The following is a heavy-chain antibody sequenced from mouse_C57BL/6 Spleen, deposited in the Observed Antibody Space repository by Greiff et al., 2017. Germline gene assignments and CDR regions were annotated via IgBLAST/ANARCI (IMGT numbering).Heavy chain of an antibody. CDR2: INPSTGGT. CDR1: GYSFTGYY. Sequence: EVQLQQSGPELVKPGASVKISCKASGYSFTGYYMNWVKQSPEKSLEWIGEINPSTGGTTYNQKFKAKATLTVDKSSSTAYMQLKSLTSEDSAVYYCARRDYYSNSGGDFDYWGQGTSLTVSS. CDR3: ARRDYYSNSGGDFDY. D-gene: IGHD2-5*01. V-gene: IGHV1-42*01. J-gene: IGHJ2*02.